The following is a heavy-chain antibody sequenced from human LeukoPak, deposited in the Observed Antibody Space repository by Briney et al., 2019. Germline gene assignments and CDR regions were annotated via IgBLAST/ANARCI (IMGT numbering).Heavy chain of an antibody. CDR3: ARGRVRPPYYYDSSGYRAGWGQTNIKNTNAPFDY. CDR1: GGSFSVHY. Sequence: SETLSLTCAVYGGSFSVHYWSCIRQPPGRGREWLGEINHNGSTNYNPPLKSRVTISVDTSKNQFSLKLSSVTAADTALYYCARGRVRPPYYYDSSGYRAGWGQTNIKNTNAPFDYWGQGTLVTVSS. D-gene: IGHD3-22*01. J-gene: IGHJ4*02. CDR2: INHNGST. V-gene: IGHV4-34*01.